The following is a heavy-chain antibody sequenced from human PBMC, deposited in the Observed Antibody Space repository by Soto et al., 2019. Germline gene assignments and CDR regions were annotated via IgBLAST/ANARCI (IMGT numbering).Heavy chain of an antibody. CDR3: ARDDILRGGGSCSGVPMNV. D-gene: IGHD2-15*01. CDR1: GFSVSSKY. J-gene: IGHJ6*02. V-gene: IGHV3-66*01. CDR2: MQSGGTT. Sequence: EVQLVESGGGLVQPGGSLRLSCAASGFSVSSKYMSWVRQAPGKGLEWVSLMQSGGTTYYADSVKGRFTISRDSSKNRWHLQMGSPRAEDTAVHDCARDDILRGGGSCSGVPMNVWGQGTMVTVSS.